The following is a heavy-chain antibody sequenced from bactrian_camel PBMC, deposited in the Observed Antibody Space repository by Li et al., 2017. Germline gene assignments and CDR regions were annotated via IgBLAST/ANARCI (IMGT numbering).Heavy chain of an antibody. CDR3: AADLGWCGSAPLQRTFRN. CDR2: IAPSTGST. CDR1: AAPGYVTSPYC. Sequence: QLVESGGGEVQAGGSLAHTCVASAAPGYVTSPYCMAWFRQAPGKEREGVAAIAPSTGSTYYDDSVKGRFTVSHVNANNTLHLQMNSLKPEDTAVYYCAADLGWCGSAPLQRTFRNWGQGTQVTVS. J-gene: IGHJ4*01. D-gene: IGHD6*01. V-gene: IGHV3-3*01.